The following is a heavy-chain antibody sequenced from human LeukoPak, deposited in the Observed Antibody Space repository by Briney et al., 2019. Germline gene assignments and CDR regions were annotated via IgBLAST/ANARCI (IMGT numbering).Heavy chain of an antibody. V-gene: IGHV4-30-2*01. J-gene: IGHJ3*02. Sequence: SETLSFTCTVSGGSISSGGYYWSWIRRPPGKGLEWIGYIYQSGSTYYNPSLKSRVTISVDRSKNQFSLKLSSVTAADTAVYYCARETGHSSSWYQGNAFHIWGQGTMVTVSS. CDR3: ARETGHSSSWYQGNAFHI. CDR2: IYQSGST. D-gene: IGHD6-13*01. CDR1: GGSISSGGYY.